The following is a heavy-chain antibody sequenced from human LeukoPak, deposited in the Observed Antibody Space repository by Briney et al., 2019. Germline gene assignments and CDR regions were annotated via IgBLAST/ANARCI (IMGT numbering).Heavy chain of an antibody. CDR1: GFTVSSNY. Sequence: PGGSLRLSCAASGFTVSSNYMSWVRQAPGKGLEWVSVIYSGGSTYYADSVKGRFTISRDNSKNTLYLQMNSLRAEDTAVYYCARAPYYDFWSGYPRPDYWGQGTLVTVSS. D-gene: IGHD3-3*01. J-gene: IGHJ4*02. CDR3: ARAPYYDFWSGYPRPDY. CDR2: IYSGGST. V-gene: IGHV3-66*02.